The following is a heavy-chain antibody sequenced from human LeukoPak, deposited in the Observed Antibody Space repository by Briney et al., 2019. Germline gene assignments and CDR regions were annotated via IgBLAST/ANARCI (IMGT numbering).Heavy chain of an antibody. Sequence: SETLSLTCTVSGGSITSFYWSWIRQPPGKGLEWIGYIYYSGNTNYNPSLKSRVTISVDRSKDQFSLKLSSVTAADAAIYYCAKGDPTFLFWYFDLWGRGTLVTVSS. D-gene: IGHD3-16*01. CDR3: AKGDPTFLFWYFDL. CDR1: GGSITSFY. J-gene: IGHJ2*01. CDR2: IYYSGNT. V-gene: IGHV4-59*01.